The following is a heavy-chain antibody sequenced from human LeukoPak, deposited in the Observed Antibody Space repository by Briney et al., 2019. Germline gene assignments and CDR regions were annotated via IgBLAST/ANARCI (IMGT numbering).Heavy chain of an antibody. CDR3: ARDGDGYTSGNFDS. CDR2: ISAYNGDT. V-gene: IGHV1-18*01. D-gene: IGHD5-24*01. CDR1: GYTFTSYD. Sequence: ASVKVSCKASGYTFTSYDISWVRQAPGQGLEWMGWISAYNGDTNYAQKFQGRVTMTTDTSTSTAYMELRSLRSNDTAVYYCARDGDGYTSGNFDSWGQGTLVTVSS. J-gene: IGHJ4*02.